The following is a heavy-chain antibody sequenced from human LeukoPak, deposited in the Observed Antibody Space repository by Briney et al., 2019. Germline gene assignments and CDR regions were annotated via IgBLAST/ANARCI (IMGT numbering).Heavy chain of an antibody. CDR3: ARQSTVATDW. V-gene: IGHV3-23*01. Sequence: PGGSLRLSCAASGFTFSSYTMSWVRQAPGKGLEWVSTITTSDGNTYYADSVKGRFTVSRDNSKNTLFLQMNSLRVEDTAVYYCARQSTVATDWWGQGTLVTVSS. CDR2: ITTSDGNT. J-gene: IGHJ4*02. D-gene: IGHD4-23*01. CDR1: GFTFSSYT.